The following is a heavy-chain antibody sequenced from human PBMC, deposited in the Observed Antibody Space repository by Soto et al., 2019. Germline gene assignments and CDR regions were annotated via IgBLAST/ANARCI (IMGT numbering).Heavy chain of an antibody. D-gene: IGHD3-10*01. CDR1: GGSMSSYY. Sequence: SETLSLTCTVSGGSMSSYYWSWIRQPPGKGLEWIGYVYYSGNTKYNPSLKSRVTISVDTSKNQFSLKLSSVTAADTAVYYCARQVPRGVVWFDPWGRGPLVTVSS. J-gene: IGHJ5*02. CDR2: VYYSGNT. V-gene: IGHV4-59*08. CDR3: ARQVPRGVVWFDP.